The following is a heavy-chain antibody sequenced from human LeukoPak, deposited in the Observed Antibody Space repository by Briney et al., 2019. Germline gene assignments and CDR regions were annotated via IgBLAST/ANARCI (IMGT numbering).Heavy chain of an antibody. V-gene: IGHV4-59*01. CDR2: IYFRGDT. Sequence: SETLSLTCTVSGGSIGTYFWSWIRQPPGKGLEWLGYIYFRGDTSYNPSLGGRITISVDTSKSQFSLKLSSVTAADTAMYYCARSVNQDSSPTDWGQGALVTVSS. J-gene: IGHJ4*02. CDR3: ARSVNQDSSPTD. CDR1: GGSIGTYF. D-gene: IGHD6-13*01.